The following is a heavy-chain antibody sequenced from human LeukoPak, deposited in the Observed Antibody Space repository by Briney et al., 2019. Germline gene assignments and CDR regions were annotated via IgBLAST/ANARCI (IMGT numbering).Heavy chain of an antibody. CDR2: IYYSGST. V-gene: IGHV4-39*01. CDR1: GGSISSSSYY. J-gene: IGHJ3*01. Sequence: SETLSLTCTVSGGSISSSSYYWGWIRQPPGKGLEWIGSIYYSGSTYYNPSLKSRVTISVDTSKNQFSLKLSSVTAADTAVYYCARHKIIAAAAGLGVWGQGTMVTVSS. D-gene: IGHD6-13*01. CDR3: ARHKIIAAAAGLGV.